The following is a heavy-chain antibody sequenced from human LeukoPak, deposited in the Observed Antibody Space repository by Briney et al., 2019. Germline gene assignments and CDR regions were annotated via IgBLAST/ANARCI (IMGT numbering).Heavy chain of an antibody. CDR3: AKDRAGSY. D-gene: IGHD1-26*01. CDR2: ISAGGSST. CDR1: GFTFSSFA. J-gene: IGHJ4*02. Sequence: GGSLRLSCAASGFTFSSFAMSWIRQAPGKGLEWVSVISAGGSSTYYADSVKGRFAISRDNSKNTLFLQMNSLRAGDTAVYYCAKDRAGSYWGQRTLVTVSS. V-gene: IGHV3-23*01.